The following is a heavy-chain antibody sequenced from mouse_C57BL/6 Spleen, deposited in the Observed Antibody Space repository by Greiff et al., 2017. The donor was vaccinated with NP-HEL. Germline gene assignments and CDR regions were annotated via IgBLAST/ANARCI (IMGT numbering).Heavy chain of an antibody. CDR3: ASPAQATAWFAY. Sequence: VQLQQSGAELVKPGASVKLSCKASGYTFTSYWMQWVKQRPGQGLEWIGEIDPSDSYTNYNQKFKGKATLTVDTSSSTAYMQLSSLTSEDSAVYYCASPAQATAWFAYWGQGTLVTVSA. V-gene: IGHV1-50*01. CDR1: GYTFTSYW. D-gene: IGHD3-2*02. J-gene: IGHJ3*01. CDR2: IDPSDSYT.